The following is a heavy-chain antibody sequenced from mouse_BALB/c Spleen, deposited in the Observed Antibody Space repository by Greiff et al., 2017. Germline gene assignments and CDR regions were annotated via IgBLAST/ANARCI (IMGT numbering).Heavy chain of an antibody. CDR3: ARQKTGTYWYFDV. V-gene: IGHV5-9-3*01. Sequence: EVMLVESGGGLVKPGGSLKLSCAASGFTFSSYAMSWVRQTPEKRLEWVATISSGGSYTYYPDSVKGRFTISRDNAKNTLYLQMSSLRSEDTAMYYCARQKTGTYWYFDVWGAGTTVTVSS. D-gene: IGHD4-1*01. CDR2: ISSGGSYT. J-gene: IGHJ1*01. CDR1: GFTFSSYA.